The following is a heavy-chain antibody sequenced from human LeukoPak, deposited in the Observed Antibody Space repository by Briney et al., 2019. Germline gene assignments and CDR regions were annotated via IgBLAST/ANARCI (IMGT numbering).Heavy chain of an antibody. V-gene: IGHV6-1*01. CDR1: GDSVSSNSAA. J-gene: IGHJ4*02. Sequence: SQTLSLTCAISGDSVSSNSAAWNWIRQSPSRGLEWLGRTYYRSKWYNDYAVSVKSRITINPDTSKNQFSLQLNSVTPEDTAVYYCARDLSLGYCSSTSCYAFDYWGQGTLVTVSS. CDR2: TYYRSKWYN. D-gene: IGHD2-2*01. CDR3: ARDLSLGYCSSTSCYAFDY.